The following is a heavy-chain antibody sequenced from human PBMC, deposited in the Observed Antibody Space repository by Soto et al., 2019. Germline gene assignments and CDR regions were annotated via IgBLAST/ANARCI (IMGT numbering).Heavy chain of an antibody. D-gene: IGHD2-21*02. CDR2: IYSGGST. CDR1: GFTFSSYA. CDR3: ARGGDPDY. Sequence: GGSLRLSCAASGFTFSSYAMSWVRQAPGKGLEWVSVIYSGGSTYYADSVKGRFTISRHNSKNTLYLQMNNLRAEDTAVYYCARGGDPDYWGQGTLVTVSS. J-gene: IGHJ4*02. V-gene: IGHV3-66*01.